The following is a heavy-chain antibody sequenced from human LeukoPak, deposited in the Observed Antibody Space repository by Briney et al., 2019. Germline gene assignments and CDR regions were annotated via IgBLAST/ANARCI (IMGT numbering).Heavy chain of an antibody. CDR1: GGSISSYY. CDR3: ARVRNSGYDSGIDY. CDR2: IYYSGST. V-gene: IGHV4-59*01. J-gene: IGHJ4*02. Sequence: SETLSLTCTVSGGSISSYYWGWIRQPPGKGLKWIGYIYYSGSTNYNPSLKSRVTISVDTSKNQFSLKLSSVTAADTAVYYCARVRNSGYDSGIDYWGQGTLVTVSS. D-gene: IGHD5-12*01.